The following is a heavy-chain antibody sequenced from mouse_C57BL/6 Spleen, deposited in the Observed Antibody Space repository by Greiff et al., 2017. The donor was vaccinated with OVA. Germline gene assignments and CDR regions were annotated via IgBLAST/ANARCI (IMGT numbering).Heavy chain of an antibody. D-gene: IGHD1-2*01. V-gene: IGHV1-61*01. CDR2: IYPSDSET. CDR3: ARVDYGNDY. Sequence: QVQLQQPGAELVRPGSSVKLSCKASGYTFTSYWMDWVKQRPGQGLEWIGNIYPSDSETHYNQKFKDKATLTVDKSSSTAYMQLSSLTSEYSAVYYCARVDYGNDYWGQGTTLTVSS. CDR1: GYTFTSYW. J-gene: IGHJ2*01.